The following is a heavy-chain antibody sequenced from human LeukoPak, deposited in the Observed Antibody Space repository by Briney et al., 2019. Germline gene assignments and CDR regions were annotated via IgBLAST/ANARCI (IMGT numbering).Heavy chain of an antibody. Sequence: ASVKVSCKASGYTFTGYYMHWVRQATGQGLEWMGWMNPNSGNTGYAQKFQGRVTMTRNTSISTAYMELSSLRSEDTAVYYCARGQTAYGSGSFDYWGQGTLVTVSS. D-gene: IGHD3-10*01. CDR3: ARGQTAYGSGSFDY. J-gene: IGHJ4*02. V-gene: IGHV1-8*02. CDR2: MNPNSGNT. CDR1: GYTFTGYY.